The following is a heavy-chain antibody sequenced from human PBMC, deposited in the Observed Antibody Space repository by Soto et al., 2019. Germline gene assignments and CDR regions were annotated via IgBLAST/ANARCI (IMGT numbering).Heavy chain of an antibody. CDR2: MSWNPISI. CDR1: GFAFDDYA. CDR3: VKGRMRGTSGWGREFDY. V-gene: IGHV3-9*01. J-gene: IGHJ4*02. D-gene: IGHD6-19*01. Sequence: EVHLAESGGGLVQPGRSLRLSCAASGFAFDDYAMHWVRQTPKKGLEWVAGMSWNPISIDYAGSVKGRFNIARDNAKKSLYVHMGSLRIECTALYYCVKGRMRGTSGWGREFDYWGQGILVTVSS.